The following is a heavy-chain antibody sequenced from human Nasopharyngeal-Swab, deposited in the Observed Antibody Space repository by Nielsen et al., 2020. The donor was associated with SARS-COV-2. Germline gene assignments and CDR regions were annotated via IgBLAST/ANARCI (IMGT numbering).Heavy chain of an antibody. CDR2: ISYDGNNK. V-gene: IGHV3-30*04. CDR1: GFTFSNYA. Sequence: GESLKISCAASGFTFSNYAMYWVRQAPGKGLEWVALISYDGNNKYDADSVKGRFTISRDNSKNTLYLQMNSLRTEDTAVYYCARGDYDYVGGSYQKTNWGQGTLVTVSS. J-gene: IGHJ4*02. D-gene: IGHD3-16*01. CDR3: ARGDYDYVGGSYQKTN.